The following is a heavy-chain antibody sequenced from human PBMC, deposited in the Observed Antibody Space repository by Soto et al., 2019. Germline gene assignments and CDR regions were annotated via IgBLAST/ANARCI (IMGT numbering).Heavy chain of an antibody. Sequence: QVQLVQSGAEVKKPGASVKVSCKASGYTFTSYYMHWVRQAPGQGLEWMGIINPSGGSTSYAQKFQGGVTMTRDTSTSTVYMELRSLRSEDTAVYYCARDPGGGYCSSTSCYELDYWGQGTLVTVSS. J-gene: IGHJ4*02. CDR1: GYTFTSYY. CDR3: ARDPGGGYCSSTSCYELDY. CDR2: INPSGGST. V-gene: IGHV1-46*01. D-gene: IGHD2-2*01.